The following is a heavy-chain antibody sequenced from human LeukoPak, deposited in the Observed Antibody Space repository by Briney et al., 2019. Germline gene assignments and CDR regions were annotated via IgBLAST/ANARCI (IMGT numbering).Heavy chain of an antibody. V-gene: IGHV3-7*05. D-gene: IGHD3-3*01. CDR1: GFSFSSFW. Sequence: GGSLRLSCAASGFSFSSFWMGWVRQAPGKGPEWVANTKEVGSEKVYVDSVKGRFTISRDNAKNSVYLLMNSLRAEDTAVYYCARDSPGFTIFGVVIPTPWGEGTLVTVSA. J-gene: IGHJ5*02. CDR3: ARDSPGFTIFGVVIPTP. CDR2: TKEVGSEK.